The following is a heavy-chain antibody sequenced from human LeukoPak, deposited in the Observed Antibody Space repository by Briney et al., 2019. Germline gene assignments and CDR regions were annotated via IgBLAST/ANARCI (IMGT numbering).Heavy chain of an antibody. Sequence: GASVKLSCKASGYTFSNYGISWVRQAPGQGLGWMGWISAYNGNTNYAKKLQGRVTMTTDTSTSTAYMELRSLRSDDTAVYYWAREVAYAGYYGSGSYYMRSFYYYYMDVWGKGTPVTISS. CDR1: GYTFSNYG. CDR3: AREVAYAGYYGSGSYYMRSFYYYYMDV. D-gene: IGHD3-10*01. J-gene: IGHJ6*03. CDR2: ISAYNGNT. V-gene: IGHV1-18*01.